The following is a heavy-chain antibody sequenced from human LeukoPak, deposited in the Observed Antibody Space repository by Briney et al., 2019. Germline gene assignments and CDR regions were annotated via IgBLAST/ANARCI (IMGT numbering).Heavy chain of an antibody. CDR3: ARGDVAAPAKRANWFDP. Sequence: PSETLSLTCTVSGGSISTYYWHWIRQPPGKGLEWIGYIDYSGSSTYNPSLKSRVTLSLDTSKNQFSLKLTSVTAADTAVYYCARGDVAAPAKRANWFDPWGQGTLVTVSS. D-gene: IGHD2-15*01. V-gene: IGHV4-59*01. J-gene: IGHJ5*02. CDR1: GGSISTYY. CDR2: IDYSGSS.